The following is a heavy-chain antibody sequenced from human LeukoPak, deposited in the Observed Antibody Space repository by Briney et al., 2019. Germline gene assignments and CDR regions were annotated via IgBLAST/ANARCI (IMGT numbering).Heavy chain of an antibody. D-gene: IGHD2-2*02. CDR1: GFTFSSYW. CDR2: IKQDGSEK. Sequence: GGSLRLSCAASGFTFSSYWMSWVRQAPGKGLEWVANIKQDGSEKYYVDSVKGRFTISRDNAKNSLYLQMNSLRAEDTAVYYCASAGYCSTNSCYNDYWGQGTLVTVSS. CDR3: ASAGYCSTNSCYNDY. V-gene: IGHV3-7*03. J-gene: IGHJ4*02.